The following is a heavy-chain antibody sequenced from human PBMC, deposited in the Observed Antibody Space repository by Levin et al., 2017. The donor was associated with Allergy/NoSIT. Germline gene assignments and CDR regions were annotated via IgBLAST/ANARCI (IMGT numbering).Heavy chain of an antibody. J-gene: IGHJ6*03. D-gene: IGHD6-13*01. Sequence: GGSLRLSCAASGFTFSSYWMHWVRQAPGKGLVWVSRINSDGSSTSYADSVKGRFTISRDNAKNTLYLQMNSLRAEDTAVYYCARDGDPNSSSWYYYYYYMDVWGKGTTVTVSS. CDR2: INSDGSST. CDR1: GFTFSSYW. CDR3: ARDGDPNSSSWYYYYYYMDV. V-gene: IGHV3-74*01.